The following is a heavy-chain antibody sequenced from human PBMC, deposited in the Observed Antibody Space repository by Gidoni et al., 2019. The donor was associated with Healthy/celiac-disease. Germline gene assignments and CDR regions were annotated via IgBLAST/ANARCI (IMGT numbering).Heavy chain of an antibody. V-gene: IGHV3-9*01. CDR3: AARGWYGDLDY. CDR2: ISWNGGSI. Sequence: EVQLVESGGGLVQLGRSLRPSCAASGFTFDDYAMHWVRQAPGKGLEWVSGISWNGGSIGYADSVKGRFTISRDNAKNSLYLQMNRLRAEDTALYYCAARGWYGDLDYWGQGTLVTVSS. CDR1: GFTFDDYA. J-gene: IGHJ4*02. D-gene: IGHD6-19*01.